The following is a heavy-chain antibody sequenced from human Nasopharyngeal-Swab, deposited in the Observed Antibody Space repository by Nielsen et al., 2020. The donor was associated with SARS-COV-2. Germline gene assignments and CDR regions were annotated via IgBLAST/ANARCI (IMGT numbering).Heavy chain of an antibody. V-gene: IGHV3-7*01. CDR3: ARDDHGADYFDY. CDR1: GFTLGNYW. CDR2: IKQDGSEK. J-gene: IGHJ4*02. Sequence: GGSLRLSCAASGFTLGNYWMSWVRQAPGKGLEWVANIKQDGSEKYYVDSVKGRFTISRDNAKNSLYLQMNSLRAEDTAVYYCARDDHGADYFDYWGQGTLVTVSS. D-gene: IGHD1-14*01.